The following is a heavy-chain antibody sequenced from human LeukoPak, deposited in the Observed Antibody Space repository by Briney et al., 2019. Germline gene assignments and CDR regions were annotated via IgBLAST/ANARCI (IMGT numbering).Heavy chain of an antibody. J-gene: IGHJ2*01. CDR3: ARTISSSWYRWYFDL. CDR2: IYYSGST. D-gene: IGHD6-13*01. V-gene: IGHV4-39*07. Sequence: PSETLSPTCTVSGGSISSSSYYWGWIRQPPGKGLEWIGSIYYSGSTYYNPSLKSRVTISVDTPKNQFSLKLSSVTAADTAVYYCARTISSSWYRWYFDLWGRGTLVTVSS. CDR1: GGSISSSSYY.